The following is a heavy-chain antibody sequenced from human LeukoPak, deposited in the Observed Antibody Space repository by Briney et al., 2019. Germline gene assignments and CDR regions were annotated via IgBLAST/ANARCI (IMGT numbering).Heavy chain of an antibody. CDR2: IYYSGST. V-gene: IGHV4-59*12. CDR3: ARDRLLWFGEDTYYFDY. J-gene: IGHJ4*02. Sequence: PSETLSLTCTVSGGSISSYYWSWIRQPPGKGLEWIGYIYYSGSTNYKSSLKSRVAISVDTSKNQFSLKLSSVTAADTAVYYCARDRLLWFGEDTYYFDYWGQGTLVTVSS. CDR1: GGSISSYY. D-gene: IGHD3-10*01.